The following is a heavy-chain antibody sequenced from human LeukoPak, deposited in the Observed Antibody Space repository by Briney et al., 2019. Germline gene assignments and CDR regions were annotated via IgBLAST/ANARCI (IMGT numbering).Heavy chain of an antibody. Sequence: GGSLRLSCAASGFSFTNDWMSWVRQAPGRGLEWVGLIRNKPDGGTTDYAAPVKGRFTISRDDSKNTLFLQMNSLQTEDTAIYYCTKFNDQDAFDMWGQGTTVTVSS. CDR3: TKFNDQDAFDM. J-gene: IGHJ3*02. D-gene: IGHD2-8*01. CDR1: GFSFTNDW. CDR2: IRNKPDGGTT. V-gene: IGHV3-15*01.